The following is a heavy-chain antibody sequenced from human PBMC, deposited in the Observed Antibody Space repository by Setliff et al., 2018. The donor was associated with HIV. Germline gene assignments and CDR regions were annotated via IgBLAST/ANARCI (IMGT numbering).Heavy chain of an antibody. CDR2: ISSSSSYA. D-gene: IGHD7-27*01. V-gene: IGHV3-48*03. Sequence: LSLSCAASGFTFSTYEMTWIRQAPGKGLEWVSYISSSSSYADYYADSVKGRFTISRDNAKNSLYLQMNSLRSEDTAVYYCAREGPQTGDHSLALFWGQGTVVTVSS. J-gene: IGHJ4*02. CDR1: GFTFSTYE. CDR3: AREGPQTGDHSLALF.